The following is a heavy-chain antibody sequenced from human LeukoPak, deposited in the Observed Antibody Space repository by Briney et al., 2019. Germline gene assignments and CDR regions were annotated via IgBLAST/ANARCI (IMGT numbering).Heavy chain of an antibody. V-gene: IGHV3-21*01. CDR1: GFTFSSYS. CDR3: AREDKWEPSYGIDV. J-gene: IGHJ6*02. Sequence: GGSLRLSCAASGFTFSSYSMNWVRQAPGKGLEWVSSISSSSSYIYYAVSVKGRFTISRDNAKNSLYLQMNSLRAEDTAVYYCAREDKWEPSYGIDVWGQGTTVTVSS. CDR2: ISSSSSYI. D-gene: IGHD1-26*01.